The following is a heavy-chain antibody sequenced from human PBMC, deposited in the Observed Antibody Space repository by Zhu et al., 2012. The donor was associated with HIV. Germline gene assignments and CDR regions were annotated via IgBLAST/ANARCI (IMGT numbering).Heavy chain of an antibody. J-gene: IGHJ3*02. Sequence: QVQLQESGPGLVKPSETLSLTCAVSGYSISSGYYWGWIRQPPGKGLEWIGSMYHSGSTYYNPSLKRRVTISVNTSRNQFSLKLSSVTAADTAIYHRARHAVLSDAFDIWGQGTVVTVSS. CDR1: GYSISSGYY. V-gene: IGHV4-38-2*01. D-gene: IGHD2-8*01. CDR2: MYHSGST. CDR3: ARHAVLSDAFDI.